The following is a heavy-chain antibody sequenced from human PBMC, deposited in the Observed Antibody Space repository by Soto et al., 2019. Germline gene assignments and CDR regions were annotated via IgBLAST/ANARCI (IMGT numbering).Heavy chain of an antibody. J-gene: IGHJ4*02. D-gene: IGHD6-19*01. CDR2: ISSSSSYI. Sequence: GGSLRLSCAASGFTFSSYSMNWVRQAPGKGLEWVSSISSSSSYIYYADSVKGRFTISRDNAKNSLYLQMNSLRAEDTAVYYCARSTKGGWAVAGFDYWGQGTLVTVSS. CDR1: GFTFSSYS. CDR3: ARSTKGGWAVAGFDY. V-gene: IGHV3-21*01.